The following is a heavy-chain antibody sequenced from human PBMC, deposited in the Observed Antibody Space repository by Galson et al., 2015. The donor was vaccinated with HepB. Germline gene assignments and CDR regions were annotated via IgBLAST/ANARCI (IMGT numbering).Heavy chain of an antibody. CDR1: GGSFSTFA. J-gene: IGHJ6*02. CDR3: ARGVGRGRRYSNTWQKDYYDMDV. CDR2: FIPIFATA. Sequence: SVKVSCKASGGSFSTFAFNWVRRAPGQGLEWMGTFIPIFATANYAQKFQDRVTITADKSTTTAYMELTSLRPEDTAVYYCARGVGRGRRYSNTWQKDYYDMDVWGQGTTVTVSS. V-gene: IGHV1-69*06. D-gene: IGHD6-13*01.